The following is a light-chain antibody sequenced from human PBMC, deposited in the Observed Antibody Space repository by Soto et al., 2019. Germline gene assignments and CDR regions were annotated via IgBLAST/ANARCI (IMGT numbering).Light chain of an antibody. J-gene: IGLJ2*01. CDR1: KLGDKY. CDR2: QDT. CDR3: QARDSSTVV. Sequence: SYELTQPPSVSVSPGQTASITCSGDKLGDKYACWYQQKPGQSPVLVIYQDTKRPSGIPERFFGSNSGNTATLTISGTQAMDEADYYCQARDSSTVVFGGGTKLTVL. V-gene: IGLV3-1*01.